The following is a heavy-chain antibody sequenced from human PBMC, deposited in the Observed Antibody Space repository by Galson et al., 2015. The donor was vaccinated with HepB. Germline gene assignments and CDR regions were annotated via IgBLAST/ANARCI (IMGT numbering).Heavy chain of an antibody. CDR3: ARVSLLAAPNAFDT. CDR2: INPSGGRT. D-gene: IGHD2-15*01. Sequence: SVKVSCKASGYTLTSYRIYWVRQAPGQGLEWMGTINPSGGRTTYAQKFQGRVTMTSDTSTRTVYMELSSLRSEDTALYYCARVSLLAAPNAFDTWGQGTMVTVSS. J-gene: IGHJ3*02. V-gene: IGHV1-46*03. CDR1: GYTLTSYR.